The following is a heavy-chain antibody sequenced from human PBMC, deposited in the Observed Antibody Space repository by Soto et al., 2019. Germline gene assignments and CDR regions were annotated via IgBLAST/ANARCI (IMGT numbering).Heavy chain of an antibody. D-gene: IGHD4-17*01. CDR3: AKDQAVTTLSPFYFDY. CDR1: GFTFSCYA. CDR2: ISGSGGST. J-gene: IGHJ4*02. Sequence: GGSLRLSCAASGFTFSCYAMSWVRQAPGKGLEWVSAISGSGGSTYYADSVKGRFTISRDNSKNTLYLQMNSLRAEDTAVYYCAKDQAVTTLSPFYFDYWGQGTLVTVSS. V-gene: IGHV3-23*01.